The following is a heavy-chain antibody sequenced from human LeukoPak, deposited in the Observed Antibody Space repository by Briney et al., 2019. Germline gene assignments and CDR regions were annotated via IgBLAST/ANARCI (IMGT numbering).Heavy chain of an antibody. CDR2: MNPNSGNT. J-gene: IGHJ4*02. CDR1: GYTFTSYD. D-gene: IGHD7-27*01. CDR3: ARNRGPEYPPTATDY. Sequence: ASVKVSCKASGYTFTSYDINWVRQATGQGLEWMGWMNPNSGNTGYAQKFQGRVTITRNTSISTAYMELRSLRSDDTAVYYCARNRGPEYPPTATDYWGQGTLVTVSS. V-gene: IGHV1-8*03.